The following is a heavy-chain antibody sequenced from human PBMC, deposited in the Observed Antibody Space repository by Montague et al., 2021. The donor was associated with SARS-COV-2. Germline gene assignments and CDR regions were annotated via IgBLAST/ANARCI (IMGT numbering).Heavy chain of an antibody. J-gene: IGHJ5*02. CDR3: ARYGDYGSWFDP. D-gene: IGHD4-17*01. V-gene: IGHV2-5*02. CDR1: GFSLNTSGAG. Sequence: PALVKPTQTLTLTCTFSGFSLNTSGAGVGWVRQPPGRALEWLALIYRDDDKRSSPPLKSRSTISKDTTKNEVVLTVANMDPVDTATYYCARYGDYGSWFDPWGQGTLVTVSS. CDR2: IYRDDDK.